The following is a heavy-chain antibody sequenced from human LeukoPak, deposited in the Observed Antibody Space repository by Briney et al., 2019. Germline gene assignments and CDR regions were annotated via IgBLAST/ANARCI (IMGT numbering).Heavy chain of an antibody. CDR1: GGTFSSYA. J-gene: IGHJ5*02. CDR3: ARGRRWTGYCSSTSCFNWFDP. CDR2: IIPIFGTA. V-gene: IGHV1-69*05. Sequence: GASVKVSCKASGGTFSSYAISWVRQAPGQGLEWMGGIIPIFGTANYAQKFQGRVTITTDESTSTAYMELSSLRSEDTAVYYCARGRRWTGYCSSTSCFNWFDPWDQGTLVTVSS. D-gene: IGHD2-2*01.